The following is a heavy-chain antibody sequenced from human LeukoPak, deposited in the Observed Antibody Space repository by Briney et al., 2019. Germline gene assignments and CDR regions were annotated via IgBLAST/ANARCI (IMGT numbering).Heavy chain of an antibody. J-gene: IGHJ5*02. D-gene: IGHD3-10*01. Sequence: NPSETLSLTCTVSGGSISSYYGSWIRQPAGKGLEWIGRIYTSGSTNYNPSLKSRVTISVDKSKNQFSLKLSSVNAADTAVYYCARDREYYGSGSPPLNWFDPWGQGTLVTVSS. CDR2: IYTSGST. CDR3: ARDREYYGSGSPPLNWFDP. V-gene: IGHV4-4*07. CDR1: GGSISSYY.